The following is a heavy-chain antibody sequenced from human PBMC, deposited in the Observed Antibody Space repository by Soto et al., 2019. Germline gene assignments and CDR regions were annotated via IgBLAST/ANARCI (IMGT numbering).Heavy chain of an antibody. D-gene: IGHD3-16*02. CDR1: GGAVTSSSHY. CDR3: ARLSRSVNY. J-gene: IGHJ4*02. Sequence: SETLSLTCTVSGGAVTSSSHYWSWIRQPPGKGLEYIGYIYYSGSTNYNPPLKSRVTISLDTSKSKFFLKLDSVTAADTAVYYCARLSRSVNYWGQGALVTVSS. V-gene: IGHV4-61*01. CDR2: IYYSGST.